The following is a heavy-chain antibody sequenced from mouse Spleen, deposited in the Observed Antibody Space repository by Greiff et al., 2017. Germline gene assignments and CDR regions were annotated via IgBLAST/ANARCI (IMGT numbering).Heavy chain of an antibody. D-gene: IGHD2-4*01. CDR1: GYTFTSYW. Sequence: QVQLQQPGAELVMPGASVKLSCKASGYTFTSYWMHWVKQRPGQGLEWIGEIDPSDSYTNYNQKFKGKATLTVDKSSSTAYMQLSSLTSEDSAVYYCARSDYDGVFAYWGQGTLVTVSA. J-gene: IGHJ3*01. CDR3: ARSDYDGVFAY. CDR2: IDPSDSYT. V-gene: IGHV1-69*01.